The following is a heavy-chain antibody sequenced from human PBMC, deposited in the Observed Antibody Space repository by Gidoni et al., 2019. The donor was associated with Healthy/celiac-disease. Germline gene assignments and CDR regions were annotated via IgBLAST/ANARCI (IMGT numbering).Heavy chain of an antibody. CDR1: GFTFSDYY. J-gene: IGHJ6*03. D-gene: IGHD3-3*01. CDR3: ARDGIEVYYDFSPYYYYMDV. Sequence: QVQLVESGGGLVKPGGSLRLSCAASGFTFSDYYMSWIRQAPGKGLEWVSYISSSGSTIYYADSVKGRFTISRDNAKNSLYLQMNSLRAEDTAVYYCARDGIEVYYDFSPYYYYMDVWGKGTTVTVSS. CDR2: ISSSGSTI. V-gene: IGHV3-11*01.